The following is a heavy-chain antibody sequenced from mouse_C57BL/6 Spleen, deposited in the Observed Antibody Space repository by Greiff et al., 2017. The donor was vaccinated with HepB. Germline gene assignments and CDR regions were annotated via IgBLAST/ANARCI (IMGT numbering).Heavy chain of an antibody. J-gene: IGHJ2*01. V-gene: IGHV1-54*01. D-gene: IGHD2-1*01. Sequence: VQLKQSGAELVRPGTSVKVSCKASGYAFTNYLIEWVKQRPGQGLEWIGVINPGSGGTNYNEKFKGKATLTADKSSSTAYMQLSSLTSEDSAVYFCARDLLNYFDYWGQGTTLTVSS. CDR3: ARDLLNYFDY. CDR1: GYAFTNYL. CDR2: INPGSGGT.